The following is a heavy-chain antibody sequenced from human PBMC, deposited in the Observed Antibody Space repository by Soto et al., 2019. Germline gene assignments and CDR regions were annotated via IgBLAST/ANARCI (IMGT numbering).Heavy chain of an antibody. CDR2: IYYSGGT. Sequence: PSETLSLTCTVSGGSISSYYWIWIRQPPGKGLEWIGYIYYSGGTNYNPSLKSRVTISVDTSKNQFSLKLSSVTAADTAVYYCARFIVGGSSWRWFDPWGQGTLVTVSS. V-gene: IGHV4-59*01. CDR1: GGSISSYY. D-gene: IGHD6-13*01. CDR3: ARFIVGGSSWRWFDP. J-gene: IGHJ5*02.